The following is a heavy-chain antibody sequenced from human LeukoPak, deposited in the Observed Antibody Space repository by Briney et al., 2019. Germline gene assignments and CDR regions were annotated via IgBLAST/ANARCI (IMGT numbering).Heavy chain of an antibody. CDR2: IYYSGST. CDR1: GGSISSGDYY. CDR3: ARAVSGRFDY. Sequence: SETLSLTCTVSGGSISSGDYYWSWIRQPPGKGLEWIGYIYYSGSTYYNPSLKSRVTISVDTSKNQFSLRLSSVTAADTAIYYCARAVSGRFDYWGQGTLVTVSS. J-gene: IGHJ4*02. D-gene: IGHD6-19*01. V-gene: IGHV4-30-4*01.